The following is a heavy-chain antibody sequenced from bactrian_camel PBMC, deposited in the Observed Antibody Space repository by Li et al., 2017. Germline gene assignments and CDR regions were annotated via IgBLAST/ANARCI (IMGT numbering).Heavy chain of an antibody. J-gene: IGHJ4*01. D-gene: IGHD7*01. V-gene: IGHV3S40*01. CDR2: INSEGRST. CDR3: KVQCRSTVNY. Sequence: QLVESGGNLVQPGGSLRLSCAASGFTFSNYDMSWVRQAPGKGLEWISAINSEGRSTYYADSVKGRFTISQDNALNTVWLQMNSLKPEDTAMYYCKVQCRSTVNYWGQGTQVTVS. CDR1: GFTFSNYD.